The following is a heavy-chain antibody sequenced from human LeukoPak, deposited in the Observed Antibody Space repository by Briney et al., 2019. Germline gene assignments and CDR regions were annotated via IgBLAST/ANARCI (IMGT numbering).Heavy chain of an antibody. Sequence: ASVKVSCKASGYTFTSYDINWVRQAPGQGLEWMGWISGNNDNPNYGQKFQGRLTVTTDTSTSTAYMELRNLRFDDTAVYYCARDGTSTDDYWGQGTLVTVSS. J-gene: IGHJ4*02. D-gene: IGHD2-2*01. CDR2: ISGNNDNP. CDR3: ARDGTSTDDY. V-gene: IGHV1-18*01. CDR1: GYTFTSYD.